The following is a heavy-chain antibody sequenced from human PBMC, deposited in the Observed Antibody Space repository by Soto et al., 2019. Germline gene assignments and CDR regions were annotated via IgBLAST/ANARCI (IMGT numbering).Heavy chain of an antibody. D-gene: IGHD2-2*01. CDR2: IDVGGNT. CDR3: ARGRGSTGYLGREHYFDY. CDR1: GFSVTNNY. V-gene: IGHV3-66*01. J-gene: IGHJ4*02. Sequence: GGSLRLSCAASGFSVTNNYMNWVRQAPGKGLEWVSIIDVGGNTYYADSVKDRFTISRDNSRNTLYLHMDSLRAEDTAVYYCARGRGSTGYLGREHYFDYWGQGTLVTVSS.